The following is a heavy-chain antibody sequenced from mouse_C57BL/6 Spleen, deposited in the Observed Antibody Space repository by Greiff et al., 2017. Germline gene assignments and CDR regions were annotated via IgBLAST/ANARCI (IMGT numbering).Heavy chain of an antibody. V-gene: IGHV1-64*01. D-gene: IGHD2-3*01. J-gene: IGHJ2*01. CDR1: GYTFTSYW. CDR3: ARRAMTLYYVDY. CDR2: IHPNSGST. Sequence: QVQLQQPGAELVKPGASVKLSCKASGYTFTSYWMHWVKQRPGQGLEWIGMIHPNSGSTNYNEKFKSKATLTVDKSSSTAYMQLSSLTSEDSAVYYCARRAMTLYYVDYWGQGTTLTVSS.